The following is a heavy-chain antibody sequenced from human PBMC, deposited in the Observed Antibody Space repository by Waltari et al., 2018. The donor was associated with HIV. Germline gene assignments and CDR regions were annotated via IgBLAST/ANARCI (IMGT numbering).Heavy chain of an antibody. V-gene: IGHV3-23*01. CDR1: GFTFINYA. Sequence: EVPLFVRGGGLVNPGGTQKIPGAAHGFTFINYAVYWVREGLGKGLGGVAFFVGGSSITYYTDSVKGRFTISRDNSKNTLHLQMDSLRDEDTAIYYCAKVYTIAVPSNTYFDSWVQGTLVTVAS. D-gene: IGHD6-19*01. CDR2: FVGGSSIT. J-gene: IGHJ5*01. CDR3: AKVYTIAVPSNTYFDS.